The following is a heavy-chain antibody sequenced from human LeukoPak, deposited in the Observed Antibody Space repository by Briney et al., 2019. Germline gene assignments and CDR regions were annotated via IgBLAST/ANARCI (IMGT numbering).Heavy chain of an antibody. J-gene: IGHJ2*01. D-gene: IGHD3-10*01. CDR3: APYTVVRGVVRSFDL. Sequence: SETLSLTCTVSGGSVSTSDYYWSWIRQPPGKGLEWIGEINHSGSTNYNPSLKSRVTISVDTSKNQFSQKLSSVTAADTAVYYCAPYTVVRGVVRSFDLWGRGTLVTVSS. CDR2: INHSGST. CDR1: GGSVSTSDYY. V-gene: IGHV4-34*01.